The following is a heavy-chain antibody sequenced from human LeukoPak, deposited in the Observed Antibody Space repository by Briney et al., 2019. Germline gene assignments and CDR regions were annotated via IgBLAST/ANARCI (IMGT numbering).Heavy chain of an antibody. CDR3: ARGPHCSGGSCHSVSDY. D-gene: IGHD2-15*01. Sequence: SQTLSLTCTVSGGPMSSGSYYWRWIRQPAGKGLEWIGRIYTSGSTNYNPSLKSRVTISIDTSKNQFSLKLSSVTAADTAVYYCARGPHCSGGSCHSVSDYWGQGTLVTVSS. V-gene: IGHV4-61*02. CDR1: GGPMSSGSYY. CDR2: IYTSGST. J-gene: IGHJ4*02.